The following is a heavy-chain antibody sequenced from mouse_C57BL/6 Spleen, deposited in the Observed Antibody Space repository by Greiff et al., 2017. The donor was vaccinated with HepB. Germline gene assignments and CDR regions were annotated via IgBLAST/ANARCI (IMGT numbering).Heavy chain of an antibody. Sequence: QVQLQQSGAELMKPGASVKLSCKATGYTFTGYWIEWVKQRPGHGLEWIGEILPGSGSTNYNEKFKGKATFTADTSSNTAYMQLSSLTTEDSAIYYCARGPIYYEYDRSYYYAMDYWGQGTSVTVSS. CDR1: GYTFTGYW. CDR3: ARGPIYYEYDRSYYYAMDY. D-gene: IGHD2-4*01. J-gene: IGHJ4*01. V-gene: IGHV1-9*01. CDR2: ILPGSGST.